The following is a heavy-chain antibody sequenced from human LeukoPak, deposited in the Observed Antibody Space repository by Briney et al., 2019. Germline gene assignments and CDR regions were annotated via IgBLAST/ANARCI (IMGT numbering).Heavy chain of an antibody. Sequence: ASVKVSCTASGFTFTAYYMHWVRQAPGQRLEWMGWINPNRGGTNYAQNFQGRVTMTRDTSISTAYMELSRLRSDDTAVYYCARVTAAGTSWGQGTLVTVSS. CDR2: INPNRGGT. J-gene: IGHJ5*02. D-gene: IGHD6-13*01. CDR3: ARVTAAGTS. CDR1: GFTFTAYY. V-gene: IGHV1-2*02.